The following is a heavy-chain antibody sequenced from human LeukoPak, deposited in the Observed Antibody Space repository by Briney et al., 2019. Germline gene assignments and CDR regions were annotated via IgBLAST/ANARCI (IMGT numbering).Heavy chain of an antibody. CDR2: INIDGSTT. J-gene: IGHJ4*02. Sequence: GGSLRLSCAASGFSVSSYWMHWVRQAPGKGLVWVSRINIDGSTTSYADSVKGRFTISRDNAKNTPDLQMNSLRPEDTAVYYCARDFGGSQDYWGQGTLVTVSS. D-gene: IGHD2-15*01. CDR3: ARDFGGSQDY. CDR1: GFSVSSYW. V-gene: IGHV3-74*01.